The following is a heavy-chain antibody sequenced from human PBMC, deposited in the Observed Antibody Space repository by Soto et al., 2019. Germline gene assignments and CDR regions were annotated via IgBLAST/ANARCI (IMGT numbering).Heavy chain of an antibody. D-gene: IGHD2-15*01. V-gene: IGHV3-7*01. Sequence: GGSLRLSCEASGLTFSYYWLNWVRQAPGKGLEWVGNIKQDGGETYYVDSVKGRFTISRDNAKNSLYLQMNSLRAEDTAVYYCSARYCSGGSCYTYWGQGT. CDR1: GLTFSYYW. CDR3: SARYCSGGSCYTY. J-gene: IGHJ4*02. CDR2: IKQDGGET.